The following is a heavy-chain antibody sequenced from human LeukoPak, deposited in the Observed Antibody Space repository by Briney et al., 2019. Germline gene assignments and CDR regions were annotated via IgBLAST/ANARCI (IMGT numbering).Heavy chain of an antibody. D-gene: IGHD4-17*01. CDR2: ISSSGSTI. CDR1: GFTFSDYY. J-gene: IGHJ6*02. Sequence: GGSLRLSCAASGFTFSDYYMSWIRQAPGKGLEWVSYISSSGSTIYYADSVKGRFTISRDNAKNSLYLQMNSLRAEDTAVYYCATSRDYGDYYYYYGMDVRGQGTTVTVSS. CDR3: ATSRDYGDYYYYYGMDV. V-gene: IGHV3-11*01.